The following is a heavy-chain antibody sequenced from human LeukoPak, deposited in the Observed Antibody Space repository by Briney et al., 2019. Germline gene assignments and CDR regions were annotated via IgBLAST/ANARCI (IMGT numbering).Heavy chain of an antibody. CDR3: ARGNPSMATLDY. V-gene: IGHV1-46*01. Sequence: GASVTVSCKASGYTFTSYSMHWVRQAPGQGLEWLGFINPSGGSSNYPQKFQGRITLTRDTSTSTVHMELNSLRSEDTALYYCARGNPSMATLDYWGQGTLITVAS. CDR1: GYTFTSYS. CDR2: INPSGGSS. J-gene: IGHJ4*02. D-gene: IGHD5-24*01.